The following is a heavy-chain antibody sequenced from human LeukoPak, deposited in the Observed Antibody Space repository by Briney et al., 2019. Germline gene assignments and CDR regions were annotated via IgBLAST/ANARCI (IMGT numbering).Heavy chain of an antibody. J-gene: IGHJ4*02. D-gene: IGHD6-19*01. CDR1: GGSISSSSYY. CDR3: ARDRGGSSGWYGFHY. Sequence: SETLSLTCTVSGGSISSSSYYWGWIRQPPGKGLEWIGSIYYSGSTYYNPSLKSRVTISVDTSKNQFSLKLSSVTAADTAVYYCARDRGGSSGWYGFHYWGQGTLVTVSS. CDR2: IYYSGST. V-gene: IGHV4-39*02.